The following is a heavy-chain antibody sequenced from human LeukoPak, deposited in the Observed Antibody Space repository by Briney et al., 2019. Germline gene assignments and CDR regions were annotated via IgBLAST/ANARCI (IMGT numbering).Heavy chain of an antibody. Sequence: GGSLRLSCAASGFTFGSYSMSWARQAPGKGLEWVSAISASYGTYYADSVRGRFTISRDNSKNTLYLQMNSLRGEDTAVYYCAKDPEDGDWLVYWGQGTLVTVSS. J-gene: IGHJ4*01. V-gene: IGHV3-23*01. D-gene: IGHD4-17*01. CDR1: GFTFGSYS. CDR3: AKDPEDGDWLVY. CDR2: ISASYGT.